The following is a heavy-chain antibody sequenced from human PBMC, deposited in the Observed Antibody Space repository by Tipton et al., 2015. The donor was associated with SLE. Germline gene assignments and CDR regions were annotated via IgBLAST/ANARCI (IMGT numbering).Heavy chain of an antibody. CDR2: IHYSGTT. J-gene: IGHJ4*02. Sequence: TLSLTCTVSGFSISSSSYTWGWIRQPPGKGLEWIGTIHYSGTTYYNPSLKSRVTISMDTSKNQFSLKLSSVTAADTAVYYCARRWGAGYYFDYWGQGTLVTVSP. CDR3: ARRWGAGYYFDY. CDR1: GFSISSSSYT. V-gene: IGHV4-39*01. D-gene: IGHD7-27*01.